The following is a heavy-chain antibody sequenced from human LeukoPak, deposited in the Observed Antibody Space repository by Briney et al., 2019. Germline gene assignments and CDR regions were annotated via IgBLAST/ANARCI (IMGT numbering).Heavy chain of an antibody. D-gene: IGHD1-1*01. CDR1: GFIVSTNY. V-gene: IGHV3-66*01. Sequence: GSLRLSCVASGFIVSTNYMSWVRQAPGKGLEWVAVIFRGDGTYHADSVKGRFTISRDASKNTVYLRMNSLTAEDTAIYYCVKEVPVSTIYDWGQGVLVTVSS. CDR3: VKEVPVSTIYD. CDR2: IFRGDGT. J-gene: IGHJ4*02.